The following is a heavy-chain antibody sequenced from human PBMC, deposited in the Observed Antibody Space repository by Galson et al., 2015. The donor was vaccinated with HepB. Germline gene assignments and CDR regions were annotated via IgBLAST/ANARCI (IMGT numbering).Heavy chain of an antibody. V-gene: IGHV4-34*01. D-gene: IGHD6-19*01. CDR3: AGYSSAWASFDF. J-gene: IGHJ4*02. Sequence: ETLSLTCAVYGGSFRGNYWSWIRQPPRKGLEWIGEINHSGSTNYNPSLKSRVTIPLDTSKKQFSLKLSSVTAADTAVYYCAGYSSAWASFDFWGQGTLVTVSS. CDR1: GGSFRGNY. CDR2: INHSGST.